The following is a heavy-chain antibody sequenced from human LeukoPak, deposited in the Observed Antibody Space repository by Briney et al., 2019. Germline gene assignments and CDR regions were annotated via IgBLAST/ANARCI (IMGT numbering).Heavy chain of an antibody. CDR2: ISGSGGST. Sequence: PGGSLRLSCAASGFTFSSYAMSWVRQAPGKGLEWVSAISGSGGSTYYADSVKGRFTISRDNSKNTLYLQMNSLRAEDTAVYYCARDAYYYDSSSYYRNAFDIWGQGTVVTVSS. V-gene: IGHV3-23*01. CDR1: GFTFSSYA. J-gene: IGHJ3*02. D-gene: IGHD3-22*01. CDR3: ARDAYYYDSSSYYRNAFDI.